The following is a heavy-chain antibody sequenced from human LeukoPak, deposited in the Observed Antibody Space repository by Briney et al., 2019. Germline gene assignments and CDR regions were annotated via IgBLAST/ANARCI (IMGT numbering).Heavy chain of an antibody. D-gene: IGHD3-22*01. Sequence: SVKVSCKASGGTFNSYAISWVRQAPGQGLEWMGRIIPIFGTANYAQKFQGRVTITTDESTSTAYMELSSLRSEDTAVYYCASSYYDSSGFFDYWGQGTLVTVSS. CDR3: ASSYYDSSGFFDY. J-gene: IGHJ4*02. V-gene: IGHV1-69*05. CDR1: GGTFNSYA. CDR2: IIPIFGTA.